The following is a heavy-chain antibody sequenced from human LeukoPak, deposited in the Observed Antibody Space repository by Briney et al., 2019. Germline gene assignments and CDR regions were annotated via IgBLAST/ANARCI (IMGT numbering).Heavy chain of an antibody. J-gene: IGHJ5*02. Sequence: SETLSLTCAVYGGSFSGYYWSWIRQPPGKGLEWIGEINHSGSTNYNPSLKSRVTISVDTSKNQFSLKLSSVTAADTAVYYCASRGRRQYSSNKHGWFDPWGQGTLVTVSS. CDR2: INHSGST. D-gene: IGHD6-13*01. CDR3: ASRGRRQYSSNKHGWFDP. V-gene: IGHV4-34*01. CDR1: GGSFSGYY.